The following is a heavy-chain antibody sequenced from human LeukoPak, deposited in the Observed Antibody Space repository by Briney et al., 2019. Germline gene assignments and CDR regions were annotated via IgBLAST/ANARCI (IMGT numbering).Heavy chain of an antibody. D-gene: IGHD6-6*01. J-gene: IGHJ5*02. CDR1: GESFSDHY. CDR2: INHSGGT. Sequence: SETLSLTCAVFGESFSDHYWSWIRQPPGKGLEWIGEINHSGGTNYNPSLKSRVTISVDTSKNQFSLKLSSVTAADTAVYCCARGTSSHSGWFDPWGQVTLVTVSS. V-gene: IGHV4-34*01. CDR3: ARGTSSHSGWFDP.